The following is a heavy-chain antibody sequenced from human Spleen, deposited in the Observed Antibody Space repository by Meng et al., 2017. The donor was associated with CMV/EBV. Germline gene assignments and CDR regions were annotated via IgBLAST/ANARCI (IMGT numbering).Heavy chain of an antibody. D-gene: IGHD6-13*01. V-gene: IGHV3-74*01. CDR3: ARGLAAANNYFDY. CDR1: GFTVSSYW. J-gene: IGHJ4*02. CDR2: INSDGSST. Sequence: AASGFTVSSYWMHWVRQAPGKGLVWVSRINSDGSSTSYADSVKGRFTISRDNAKNTLYLQMNSLRAEDTAVYYCARGLAAANNYFDYWGQGTLVTVSS.